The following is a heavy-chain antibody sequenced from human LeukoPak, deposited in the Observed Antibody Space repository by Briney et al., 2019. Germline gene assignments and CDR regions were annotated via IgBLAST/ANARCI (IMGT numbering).Heavy chain of an antibody. V-gene: IGHV3-23*01. CDR1: GFTFSSYS. D-gene: IGHD2-15*01. CDR2: ISDSGGYT. Sequence: GGSLRLSCAASGFTFSSYSMNWVRQAPGKGLEWVSAISDSGGYTYDADSVKGRFTISRDNSQNTLYLQMNSLRAEDTAIYYCTRQLGYCSSGTCYFDSWGQGTLVTVSS. CDR3: TRQLGYCSSGTCYFDS. J-gene: IGHJ4*02.